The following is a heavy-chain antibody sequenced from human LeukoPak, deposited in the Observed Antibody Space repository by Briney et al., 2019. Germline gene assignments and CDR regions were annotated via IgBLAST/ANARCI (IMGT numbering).Heavy chain of an antibody. Sequence: GGSLRLSCAASGFTFRVYAMHWVRQTPGKGLEWVAVIWSDENNKHYADSVKGRFTISRDNSKNTVYLQMNSLRAEDTALYYCARHWEGVESDAFDIWGQGTMVTVSS. D-gene: IGHD1-26*01. CDR2: IWSDENNK. CDR3: ARHWEGVESDAFDI. V-gene: IGHV3-33*01. J-gene: IGHJ3*02. CDR1: GFTFRVYA.